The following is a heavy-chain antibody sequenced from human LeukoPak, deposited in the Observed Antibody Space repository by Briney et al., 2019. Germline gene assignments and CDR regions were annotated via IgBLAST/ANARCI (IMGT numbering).Heavy chain of an antibody. D-gene: IGHD3-10*01. CDR2: IIPIFGTA. V-gene: IGHV1-69*13. J-gene: IGHJ3*02. CDR1: GGTFSSYA. Sequence: SVKVSCKASGGTFSSYAISWVRQAPGQGLEWMGGIIPIFGTANYAQKFQGRVTITADESTSTAYMELSSLRSEDTAVYYCASVLRITMVRGVNRRAFDIWGQGTMVTVSS. CDR3: ASVLRITMVRGVNRRAFDI.